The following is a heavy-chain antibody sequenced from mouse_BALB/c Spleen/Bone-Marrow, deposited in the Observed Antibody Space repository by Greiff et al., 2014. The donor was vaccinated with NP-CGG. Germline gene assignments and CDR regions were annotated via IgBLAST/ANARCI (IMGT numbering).Heavy chain of an antibody. CDR1: GYSISSDYA. Sequence: VQLQQPGPGLVKPSQSLSLTCTVTGYSISSDYAWNWIRQFPGNKLEWMGYISYSGSTSYNPSLKSRISITRDTSKNQFFLQLNSVTTEDTATYCCARGSLAYWYFDVWGAGTTVTVSS. J-gene: IGHJ1*01. CDR3: ARGSLAYWYFDV. V-gene: IGHV3-2*02. CDR2: ISYSGST. D-gene: IGHD4-1*01.